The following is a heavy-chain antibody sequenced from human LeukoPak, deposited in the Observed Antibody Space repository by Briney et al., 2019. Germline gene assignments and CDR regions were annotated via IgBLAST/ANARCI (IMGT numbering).Heavy chain of an antibody. CDR1: GFTFSSYW. D-gene: IGHD3-10*01. CDR2: IKQDGSEK. J-gene: IGHJ4*02. V-gene: IGHV3-7*01. CDR3: ARGDKQGIWFGELLRTSLFDY. Sequence: QSGGSLRLSCAASGFTFSSYWMSWVRQAPGKGLEWVANIKQDGSEKYYVDSVKGRFTISRDNAKNSLYLQMNSLRAEDTAVYYCARGDKQGIWFGELLRTSLFDYWGQGTLVTVSS.